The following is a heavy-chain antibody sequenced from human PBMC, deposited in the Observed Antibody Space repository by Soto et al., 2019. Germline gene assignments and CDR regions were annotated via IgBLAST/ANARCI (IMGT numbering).Heavy chain of an antibody. J-gene: IGHJ6*02. CDR2: INAGNGNT. CDR1: GYSFTSYA. Sequence: ASVKGTCKASGYSFTSYAMHWVRQAPGQRLEWMGWINAGNGNTKYSQKFQGRVTITRDTSASTAYMELSSLRSEDTAVYYCARDGRSSSYYYYYGMGVWGQGTTVTVSS. CDR3: ARDGRSSSYYYYYGMGV. V-gene: IGHV1-3*01. D-gene: IGHD2-2*01.